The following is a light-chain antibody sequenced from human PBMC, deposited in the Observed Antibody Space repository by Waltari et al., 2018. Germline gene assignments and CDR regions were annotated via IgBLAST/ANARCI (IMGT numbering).Light chain of an antibody. J-gene: IGLJ2*01. CDR3: CSYAGSYTFV. Sequence: QPPLPLPRPGSGSPGQSFTISSTGSNSNVGIYNNFSWYQQHPGKAPKVLLYDVSKRPSGVPDRFSGSKSGNTASLTISGLQAEDEADYYCCSYAGSYTFVFGGGTKLTVL. V-gene: IGLV2-11*01. CDR2: DVS. CDR1: NSNVGIYNN.